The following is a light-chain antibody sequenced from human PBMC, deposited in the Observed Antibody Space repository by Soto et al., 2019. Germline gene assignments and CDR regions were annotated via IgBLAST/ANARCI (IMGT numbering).Light chain of an antibody. Sequence: QSALTQPASVSGSPGQSITISCTGTGSDVGGYNYVSWYQQHPGKAPKLMIYDVSNRPSGVSNRFSGSKSGNTASLTISGLQAEDEADYYCSSYTSSSVVFGRGTKVTVL. CDR3: SSYTSSSVV. CDR2: DVS. V-gene: IGLV2-14*01. CDR1: GSDVGGYNY. J-gene: IGLJ2*01.